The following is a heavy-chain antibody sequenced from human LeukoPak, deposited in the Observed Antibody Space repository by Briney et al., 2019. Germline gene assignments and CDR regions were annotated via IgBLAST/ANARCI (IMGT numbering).Heavy chain of an antibody. D-gene: IGHD2-2*02. Sequence: ASVKVSCKASGYTFTRYYMHWVRQAPGQGREWMGLINPNSGGTNYAQKFQGRVTMTRDTSISTAYMELSRLRSDDTAVYYCARTYCSSTSCYMDAFDIWGQGTMVTVSS. J-gene: IGHJ3*02. CDR2: INPNSGGT. CDR1: GYTFTRYY. V-gene: IGHV1-2*02. CDR3: ARTYCSSTSCYMDAFDI.